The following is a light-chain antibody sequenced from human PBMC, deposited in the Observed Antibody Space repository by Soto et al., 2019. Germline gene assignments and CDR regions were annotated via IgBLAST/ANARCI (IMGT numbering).Light chain of an antibody. CDR1: QSISSY. CDR2: DAS. V-gene: IGKV3-11*01. Sequence: EVVLTQSPDTLSLPPGERAGLSCRASQSISSYLAWYQQKPGHAPRLLIYDASSRATGIPARFSGSGSGTDFTLTISSLEPEDFAVYYCQQLTDWPPQWTFGQGTKVDIK. CDR3: QQLTDWPPQWT. J-gene: IGKJ1*01.